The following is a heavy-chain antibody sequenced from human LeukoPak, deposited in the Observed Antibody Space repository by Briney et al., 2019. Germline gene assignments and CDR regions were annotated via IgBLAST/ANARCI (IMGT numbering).Heavy chain of an antibody. J-gene: IGHJ4*02. CDR3: ARDDYVSAGGKAFDY. CDR1: GGTFSSYA. D-gene: IGHD3-16*01. Sequence: GASVKVSCKASGGTFSSYAISWVRQAPGQGLEWMGGIIPIFGTANYAQKFQGRVTITADKSTSTAYMELSSLRSEDTAVYYCARDDYVSAGGKAFDYWGQGTLVTVSS. V-gene: IGHV1-69*06. CDR2: IIPIFGTA.